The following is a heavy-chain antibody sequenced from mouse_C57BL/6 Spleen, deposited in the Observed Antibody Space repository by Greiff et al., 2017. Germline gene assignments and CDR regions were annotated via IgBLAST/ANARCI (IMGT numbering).Heavy chain of an antibody. CDR2: INYDGSST. CDR1: GFTFSDYY. Sequence: DVQLVESEGGLVQPGSSMKLSCTASGFTFSDYYMAWVRQVPEKGLEWVANINYDGSSTYYLDSLKSRFIISRDNAKNILYLQMSSLKSEDTATYYCARDRYYYGSSYVWYFDVWGTGTTVTVSS. D-gene: IGHD1-1*01. V-gene: IGHV5-16*01. J-gene: IGHJ1*03. CDR3: ARDRYYYGSSYVWYFDV.